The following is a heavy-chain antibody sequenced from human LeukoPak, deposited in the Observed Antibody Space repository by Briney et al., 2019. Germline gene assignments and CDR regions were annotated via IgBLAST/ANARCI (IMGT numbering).Heavy chain of an antibody. CDR1: GYMFSSYG. Sequence: GASVKVSCKASGYMFSSYGINWVRQAPGQGLEWMGWISGYNGNTNYAQKLQGRVTMTTDTSTSTVYMELRSLRSDDTAVYYCARGAPGSSQDHWGQGTLVTVSS. CDR3: ARGAPGSSQDH. D-gene: IGHD6-13*01. V-gene: IGHV1-18*01. J-gene: IGHJ4*02. CDR2: ISGYNGNT.